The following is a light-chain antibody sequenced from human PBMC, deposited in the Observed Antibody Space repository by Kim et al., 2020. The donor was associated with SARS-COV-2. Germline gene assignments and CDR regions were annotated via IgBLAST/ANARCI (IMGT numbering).Light chain of an antibody. J-gene: IGKJ4*01. CDR1: QSVGSK. V-gene: IGKV3-15*01. CDR3: QQYNNWPLLLT. Sequence: PGERATLSCKASQSVGSKLAWYQQKPGRAPRLLIYGASTRATGIPARFSGSGSGTEFTLTISSLLSEDYAIYYCQQYNNWPLLLTFGGGTKVDIK. CDR2: GAS.